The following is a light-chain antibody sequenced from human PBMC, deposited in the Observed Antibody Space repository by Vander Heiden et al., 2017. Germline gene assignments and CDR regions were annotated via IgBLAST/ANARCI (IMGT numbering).Light chain of an antibody. CDR1: QSVSSY. J-gene: IGKJ2*01. V-gene: IGKV3-11*01. Sequence: EIVLTQSPATLSLSPGERATLPCRASQSVSSYLAWYQQKPGQAPRLLISDASNRATGIPARFSGGGSGTDFTLTINSLEPEDFAVYYCQQRINWPYTFGQGTKLEIK. CDR2: DAS. CDR3: QQRINWPYT.